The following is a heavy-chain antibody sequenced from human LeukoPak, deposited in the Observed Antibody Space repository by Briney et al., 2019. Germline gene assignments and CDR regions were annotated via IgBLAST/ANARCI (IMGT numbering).Heavy chain of an antibody. J-gene: IGHJ4*02. V-gene: IGHV3-53*01. Sequence: GGSLRLSCAASGFTVSSNYMSWVRQAPGKGLEWVSVIYSGGSTYYADSVQGRFTISRDNSKNTLYLRMNSLRAEDTAVYYCARDRLYSSSSEDYWGQGILVTVSS. D-gene: IGHD6-6*01. CDR3: ARDRLYSSSSEDY. CDR2: IYSGGST. CDR1: GFTVSSNY.